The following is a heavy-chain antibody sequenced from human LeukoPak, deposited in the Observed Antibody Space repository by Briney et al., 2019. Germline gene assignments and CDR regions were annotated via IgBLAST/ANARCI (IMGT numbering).Heavy chain of an antibody. D-gene: IGHD4-17*01. V-gene: IGHV3-15*01. CDR1: GFTFSNAW. CDR3: TTGYGDYVFDY. Sequence: GGSLRLSCAASGFTFSNAWMSCVRQAPGKGLEWVGRINSKTDGGTTDYAAPVKGRFTISRDDSKNTLYLQMNSLKTEDTAVYYCTTGYGDYVFDYWGQGTLVTVSS. J-gene: IGHJ4*02. CDR2: INSKTDGGTT.